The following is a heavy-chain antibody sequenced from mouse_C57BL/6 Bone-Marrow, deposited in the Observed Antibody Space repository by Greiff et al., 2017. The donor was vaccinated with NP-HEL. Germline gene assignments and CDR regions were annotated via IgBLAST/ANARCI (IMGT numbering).Heavy chain of an antibody. V-gene: IGHV1-62-2*01. Sequence: VQLQQSGAGLVKPGASVKLSCKASGYTFTEYTIHWVKQRSGQGLAWIGWFYPGSGSIKYNEKFKDKATLTADKSSSTVYMELSRLTSEDSAVYFCARHEGAVVAPDYAMDYWGQGTSVTVSS. CDR1: GYTFTEYT. D-gene: IGHD1-1*01. CDR3: ARHEGAVVAPDYAMDY. J-gene: IGHJ4*01. CDR2: FYPGSGSI.